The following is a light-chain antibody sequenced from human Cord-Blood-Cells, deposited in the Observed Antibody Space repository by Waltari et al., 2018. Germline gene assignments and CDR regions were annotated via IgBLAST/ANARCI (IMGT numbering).Light chain of an antibody. CDR1: QSVLYSSNNKNY. V-gene: IGKV4-1*01. CDR3: QQYYSTPYT. J-gene: IGKJ2*01. Sequence: DIVMTQSPDSLAVSLGERATINCKSSQSVLYSSNNKNYLAWYQQKPGQTPKLLIYCASTRDSGVRDRFSGSGSGTDFTLTISSLQAEDVAVYYCQQYYSTPYTFGQGTKLEIK. CDR2: CAS.